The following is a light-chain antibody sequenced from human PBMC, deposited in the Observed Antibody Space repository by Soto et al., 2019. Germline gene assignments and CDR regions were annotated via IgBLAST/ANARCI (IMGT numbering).Light chain of an antibody. Sequence: QSALTQPRSVSGSLGQSVTISCTGTSSDVGAYKYVSWYQQHPGKAPKVLIYDVSKRPSGVPDRFSGSKSGNTASLTISGLQAEDEADYYCCSYAGTYTSAVFGTGTKLTVL. J-gene: IGLJ1*01. CDR1: SSDVGAYKY. V-gene: IGLV2-11*01. CDR2: DVS. CDR3: CSYAGTYTSAV.